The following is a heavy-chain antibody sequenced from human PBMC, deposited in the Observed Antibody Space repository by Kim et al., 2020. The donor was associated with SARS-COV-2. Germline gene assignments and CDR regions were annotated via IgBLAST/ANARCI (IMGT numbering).Heavy chain of an antibody. V-gene: IGHV3-30-3*01. CDR2: ISYDGSNK. D-gene: IGHD6-13*01. J-gene: IGHJ4*02. CDR3: AISLGGYSSSWYDY. Sequence: GGSLRLSCAASGFTFSSYAMHWVRQAPGKGLEWVAVISYDGSNKYYADSVKGRFTISRDNYKNTLYLQMNSLRAEDTAVYYCAISLGGYSSSWYDYWGQGTLVTVSS. CDR1: GFTFSSYA.